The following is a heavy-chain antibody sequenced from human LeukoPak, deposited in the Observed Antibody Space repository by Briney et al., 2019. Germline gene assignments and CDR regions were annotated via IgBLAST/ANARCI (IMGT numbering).Heavy chain of an antibody. CDR1: GFTFSNYG. CDR3: AKDRDYSSSWPRYYFDY. J-gene: IGHJ4*02. V-gene: IGHV3-30*02. D-gene: IGHD6-13*01. Sequence: GGSPRLSCAASGFTFSNYGMHWVRQAPGKGLEWVAFIRYDGSSKYYADSVKGRFTISRDNSKNTLYLQMNSLRVEDTAVYYCAKDRDYSSSWPRYYFDYWGQGTLVTVSS. CDR2: IRYDGSSK.